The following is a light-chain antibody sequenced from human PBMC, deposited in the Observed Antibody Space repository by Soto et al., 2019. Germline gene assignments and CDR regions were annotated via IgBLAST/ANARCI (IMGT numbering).Light chain of an antibody. J-gene: IGKJ2*01. CDR3: LQDYIYPYT. CDR1: QDIRTD. CDR2: AAS. V-gene: IGKV1-6*01. Sequence: AIQMTQSPSSLSASVGDRVTITCRASQDIRTDVAWYQQKPWKAPKLLIFAASSLQSGESSRFSGSGSGTDFTLTISSLQPEDFAAYYCLQDYIYPYTFGQGTKLEIK.